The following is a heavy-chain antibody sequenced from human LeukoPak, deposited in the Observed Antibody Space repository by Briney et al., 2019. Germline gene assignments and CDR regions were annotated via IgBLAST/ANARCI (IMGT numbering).Heavy chain of an antibody. CDR1: GGSFSGYY. D-gene: IGHD3-3*01. J-gene: IGHJ5*02. V-gene: IGHV4-34*01. CDR2: INHSGST. CDR3: ARGSMTTIFGVVIGRNWFDP. Sequence: SETLSLTCAVYGGSFSGYYWSWIRQPPGKGLEWIGEINHSGSTNYNPSLKSRVTISVDTSKNQFSLKLSSVTAADTAVYYCARGSMTTIFGVVIGRNWFDPWGQGTLVTVSS.